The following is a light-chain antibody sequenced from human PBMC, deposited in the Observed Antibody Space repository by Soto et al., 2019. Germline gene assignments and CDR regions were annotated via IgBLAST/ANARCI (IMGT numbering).Light chain of an antibody. CDR1: SSNIGAGYD. Sequence: QSVLTRPPSVSGAPGQRVTISCTGSSSNIGAGYDVHWYQQLPGTAPKLLIYGNSNRPSGVPDRFSGSKSGTSASLAITGLQAEDEADYYCQSYDSSLSGYVFGTGTKLTFL. CDR3: QSYDSSLSGYV. CDR2: GNS. J-gene: IGLJ1*01. V-gene: IGLV1-40*01.